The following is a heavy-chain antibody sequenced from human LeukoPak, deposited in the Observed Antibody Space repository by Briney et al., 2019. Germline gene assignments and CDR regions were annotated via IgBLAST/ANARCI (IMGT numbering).Heavy chain of an antibody. D-gene: IGHD3-3*01. CDR1: GFTFSDYY. CDR3: ARVKAQADFWSGYWNHWFDP. J-gene: IGHJ5*02. Sequence: KPGGSLRLSCAASGFTFSDYYMSWIRQPPGKGLEWIGEINHSGSTNYNPSLKSRVTISVDTSKNQFSLKLSPVTAADTAVYYCARVKAQADFWSGYWNHWFDPWGQGTLVTVSS. CDR2: INHSGST. V-gene: IGHV4-34*01.